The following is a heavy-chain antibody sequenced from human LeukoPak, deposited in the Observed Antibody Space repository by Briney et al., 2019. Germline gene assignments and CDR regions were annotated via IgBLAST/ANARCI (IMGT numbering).Heavy chain of an antibody. V-gene: IGHV4-59*01. CDR1: GGSISSYC. CDR2: IYFSGST. J-gene: IGHJ6*03. CDR3: ARAITYDFWRGYLGDYYYYMDV. Sequence: KASETLSFTCTVSGGSISSYCWSWLRQPPGKGLEWMGNIYFSGSTNYNPSLKSRVPMSVDTSKNQFSLKLSSVTAADTAVYYCARAITYDFWRGYLGDYYYYMDVWGKGTTVTVSS. D-gene: IGHD3-3*01.